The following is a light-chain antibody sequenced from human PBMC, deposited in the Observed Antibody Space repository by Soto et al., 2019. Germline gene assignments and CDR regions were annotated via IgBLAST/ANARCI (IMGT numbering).Light chain of an antibody. CDR2: AAS. CDR1: QGIRND. V-gene: IGKV1-6*01. CDR3: LQYNIYAPT. Sequence: AIQMTQSPSSLSASVGDRVTITCRASQGIRNDLGWYQQKPGKVPKLLVHAASSLQSGVPSRFSGSGSGTVFTLTISSLQPEDSATYFCLQYNIYAPTFGHGTKVEIK. J-gene: IGKJ1*01.